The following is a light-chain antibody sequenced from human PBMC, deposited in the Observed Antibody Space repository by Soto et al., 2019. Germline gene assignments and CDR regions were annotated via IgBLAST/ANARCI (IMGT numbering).Light chain of an antibody. Sequence: QSVLTQPASVSGSPGQSITISCTETSSDVGSYNNLVSWYQQHPGKAPKAMIYEVNKRPSGVSNRFSGSKSGNTASLTISGLQAEDEADYYCCSYTHGNTFFGSGTKVTVL. CDR3: CSYTHGNTF. J-gene: IGLJ6*01. V-gene: IGLV2-23*02. CDR1: SSDVGSYNNL. CDR2: EVN.